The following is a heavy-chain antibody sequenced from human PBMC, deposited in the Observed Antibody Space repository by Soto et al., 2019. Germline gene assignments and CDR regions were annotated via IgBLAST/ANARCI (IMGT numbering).Heavy chain of an antibody. CDR3: AKSYSGPFDP. J-gene: IGHJ5*02. CDR1: GGTSSSYY. CDR2: INYSGGT. Sequence: ASETLSLTCAVYGGTSSSYYWNWIRQSPGKGLEWIGDINYSGGTNYNPSLKSRVTISVDTSKNQFSLQLDSVTAADTAVYYCAKSYSGPFDPWGQGALVTVSS. V-gene: IGHV4-34*08. D-gene: IGHD6-25*01.